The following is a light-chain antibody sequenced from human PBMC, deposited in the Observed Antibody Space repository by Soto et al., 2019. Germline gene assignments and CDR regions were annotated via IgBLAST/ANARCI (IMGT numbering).Light chain of an antibody. CDR1: QSVSSN. CDR2: GAS. Sequence: EMVMTQSPATLSVSPGERATLSCRASQSVSSNLAWYQQKPGQAPRLLIYGASTRATGTPARFSGSGSETEFILTISSLQSEDVAVYYCQHYNTWPWTFGQGTKVDIK. V-gene: IGKV3-15*01. CDR3: QHYNTWPWT. J-gene: IGKJ1*01.